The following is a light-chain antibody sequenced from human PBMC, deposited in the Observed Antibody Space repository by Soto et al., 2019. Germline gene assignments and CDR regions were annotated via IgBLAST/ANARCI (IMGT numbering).Light chain of an antibody. CDR2: EVS. Sequence: LTQPPSASGSPGQSVTISCTGTSSDVGGYNYVSWYQQLPGKAPKLMIYEVSKRPSGVPDRFSGSKSGNTASLTVSGLQAEDEADYYCSSYAGSNRVFGTGTKVTVL. CDR1: SSDVGGYNY. J-gene: IGLJ1*01. CDR3: SSYAGSNRV. V-gene: IGLV2-8*01.